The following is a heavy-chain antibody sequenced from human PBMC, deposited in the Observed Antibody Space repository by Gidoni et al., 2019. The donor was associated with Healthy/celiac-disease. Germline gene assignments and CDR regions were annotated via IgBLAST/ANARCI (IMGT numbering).Heavy chain of an antibody. J-gene: IGHJ6*02. CDR3: ARDFIMPGSPSYYYYGMDV. V-gene: IGHV3-33*01. CDR2: IWYDGSNK. Sequence: QVQLVESGGGVVQPGRSLRLSCAASGFTFSSYGMHWVSQAPGKGLEWVAVIWYDGSNKYYADSVKGRFTISRDNSKNTLYLQMNSLRAEDTAVYYCARDFIMPGSPSYYYYGMDVWGQGTTVTVSS. D-gene: IGHD2-2*01. CDR1: GFTFSSYG.